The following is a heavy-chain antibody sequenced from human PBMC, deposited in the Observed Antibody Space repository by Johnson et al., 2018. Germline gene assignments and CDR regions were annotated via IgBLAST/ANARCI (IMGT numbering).Heavy chain of an antibody. V-gene: IGHV4-59*02. CDR2: IYYSGRP. J-gene: IGHJ4*02. CDR1: GGSVSTYY. D-gene: IGHD2-15*01. Sequence: QVQLQESGPGLVKPSETLSLTCTVSGGSVSTYYWSWIRQPPGKGLEWIGFIYYSGRPNYNPSLRSRVTISLDTSKNQFSLRLSSVTDADTAVYFFAGDSPGILNDWGQGTLVTVSS. CDR3: AGDSPGILND.